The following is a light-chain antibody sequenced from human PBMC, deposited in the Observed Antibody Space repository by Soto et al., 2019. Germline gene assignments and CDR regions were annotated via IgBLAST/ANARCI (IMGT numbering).Light chain of an antibody. CDR2: WAS. CDR1: QSVLYSSNNKNY. CDR3: QQYYSTPYT. Sequence: DIVMTQSPDSLAVSLGERATINCKSSQSVLYSSNNKNYLAWYQQKPGQPPKLLIYWASTRESGVPDRFSGSGSGTDFTFTISSRQAEDVAVYYCQQYYSTPYTFGQGTKLEIK. V-gene: IGKV4-1*01. J-gene: IGKJ2*01.